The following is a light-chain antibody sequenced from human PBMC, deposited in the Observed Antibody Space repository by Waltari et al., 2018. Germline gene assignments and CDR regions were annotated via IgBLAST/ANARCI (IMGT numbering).Light chain of an antibody. J-gene: IGLJ3*02. CDR3: QSFDSSLSASV. CDR1: SSNFGAGYD. CDR2: GNT. V-gene: IGLV1-40*01. Sequence: QSVLTQPPSMSGAPGQKVTIPCTGGSSNFGAGYDVHWYQQFPGAAPKLLIFGNTNRASGVPGRFSGSKSGTSAYLAIAGLQSEDEAVYYCQSFDSSLSASVFGGGTKLTVL.